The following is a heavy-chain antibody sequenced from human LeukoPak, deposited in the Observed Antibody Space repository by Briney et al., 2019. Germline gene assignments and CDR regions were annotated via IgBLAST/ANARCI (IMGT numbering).Heavy chain of an antibody. CDR1: GGSISSHY. J-gene: IGHJ4*02. V-gene: IGHV4-59*11. CDR2: IYYSGST. Sequence: SETLSLTCAVSGGSISSHYWSWIRQPPGKGLEWIGYIYYSGSTNYNPSLKSRVTISVDTSKNQFSLKLSSVTAADTAVYYCARASYYYDSSGYYPLMEVLDYWGQGTLVTVSS. D-gene: IGHD3-22*01. CDR3: ARASYYYDSSGYYPLMEVLDY.